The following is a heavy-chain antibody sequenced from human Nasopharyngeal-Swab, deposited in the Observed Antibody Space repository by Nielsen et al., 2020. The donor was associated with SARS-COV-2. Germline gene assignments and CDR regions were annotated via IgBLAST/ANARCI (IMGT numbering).Heavy chain of an antibody. V-gene: IGHV1-69*13. CDR2: IIPIFGTA. CDR1: GGTFSSYA. D-gene: IGHD2-2*01. CDR3: SRGGGYCSSTSCPNWFDP. Sequence: SVKVSCKASGGTFSSYAISWVRQAPGQGLEWMGGIIPIFGTANYAQKFQGRVTITADESTSTAYMELSSLRSEDTAVYYCSRGGGYCSSTSCPNWFDPWGQGTLVTVSS. J-gene: IGHJ5*02.